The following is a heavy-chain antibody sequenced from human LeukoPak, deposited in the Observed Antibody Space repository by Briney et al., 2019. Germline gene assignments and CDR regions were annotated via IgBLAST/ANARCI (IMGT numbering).Heavy chain of an antibody. CDR3: ARGGSIPFDY. D-gene: IGHD2-21*01. Sequence: GGSLRLSCAASGFTFSTYWMHWVRHAPGKGLVWVLRIKTDGSTTSYADSVEGRFTISRDNAKNTLYLQMNSLRVEDTAVYYCARGGSIPFDYWGQGTLVTVSS. J-gene: IGHJ4*02. V-gene: IGHV3-74*01. CDR2: IKTDGSTT. CDR1: GFTFSTYW.